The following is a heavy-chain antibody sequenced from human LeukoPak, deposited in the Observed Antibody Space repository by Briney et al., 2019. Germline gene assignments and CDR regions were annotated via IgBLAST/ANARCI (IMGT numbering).Heavy chain of an antibody. CDR1: GGSISSYY. V-gene: IGHV4-59*01. D-gene: IGHD5-24*01. Sequence: SETLSLTCTVSGGSISSYYWSWIRQPPGKGLEWIGYIYYSGSTNYNPSLKSRVTISVDTSKNQFSLKLGSVTAADTAVYYCAREERWLQKRGPYDAFDIWGQGTMVPVSS. J-gene: IGHJ3*02. CDR3: AREERWLQKRGPYDAFDI. CDR2: IYYSGST.